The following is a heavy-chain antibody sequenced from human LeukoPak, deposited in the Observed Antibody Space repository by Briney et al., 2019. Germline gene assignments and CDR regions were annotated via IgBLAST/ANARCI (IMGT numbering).Heavy chain of an antibody. CDR3: AKGEFGSGWPN. J-gene: IGHJ4*02. Sequence: GGSLRLSCAASGFTFDDYAMHWVRQAPGKGLEWVSGIIWNSGSIGYADSVKGRLTISRDNSKNTLYLQMNNLRAEDTAVYYCAKGEFGSGWPNWGQGTLVTVSS. CDR1: GFTFDDYA. V-gene: IGHV3-9*01. D-gene: IGHD6-19*01. CDR2: IIWNSGSI.